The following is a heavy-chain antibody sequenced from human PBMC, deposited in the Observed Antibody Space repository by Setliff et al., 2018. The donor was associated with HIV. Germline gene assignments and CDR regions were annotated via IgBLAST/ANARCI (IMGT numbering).Heavy chain of an antibody. CDR3: ARLGDDSSGYSRVGAFDV. J-gene: IGHJ3*01. Sequence: ASVKVSCKASGYTFTSYSMHWVRQAPGQGPEWMGIINRSGGTTNYAQKFQGRVTITRDTSASTAYMELSSLRSEDTAVYYCARLGDDSSGYSRVGAFDVWGQGTMVTVSS. CDR2: INRSGGTT. CDR1: GYTFTSYS. V-gene: IGHV1-46*01. D-gene: IGHD3-22*01.